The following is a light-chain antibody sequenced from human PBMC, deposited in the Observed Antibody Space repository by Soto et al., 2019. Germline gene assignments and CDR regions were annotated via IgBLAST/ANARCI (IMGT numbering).Light chain of an antibody. J-gene: IGLJ2*01. Sequence: SYELTQPSSVSVSPGQTARITCSGDVLAKKYARWFQQKPGQAPVLVIYKDSERPAGIPERFSGSGSGTTVTLTISGAQVEDEADYYCYSATDNNVVFGGGTKLTVL. V-gene: IGLV3-27*01. CDR1: VLAKKY. CDR2: KDS. CDR3: YSATDNNVV.